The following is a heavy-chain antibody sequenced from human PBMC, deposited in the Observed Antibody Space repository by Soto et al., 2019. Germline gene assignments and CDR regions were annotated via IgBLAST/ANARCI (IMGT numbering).Heavy chain of an antibody. CDR2: IRSRANNFAT. V-gene: IGHV3-73*02. CDR1: GFIFSGSA. CDR3: ARGKGAAIGDYSYHGMDV. D-gene: IGHD2-2*02. J-gene: IGHJ6*02. Sequence: EVQLVESGGGLVQPGGSLKLSCAASGFIFSGSAIHWVRQASGKGLEWVGRIRSRANNFATSSAASVKGRFTFSRDDSKKTAYLQMNTLKPEDTAVYYCARGKGAAIGDYSYHGMDVWGQGTTVTVSS.